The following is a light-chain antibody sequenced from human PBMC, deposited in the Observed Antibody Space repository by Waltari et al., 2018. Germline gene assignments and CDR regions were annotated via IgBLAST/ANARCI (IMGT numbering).Light chain of an antibody. V-gene: IGLV2-11*01. CDR1: SSDVGANNF. CDR2: DIN. CDR3: CSCVGRNIYWV. J-gene: IGLJ3*02. Sequence: QSALTQPRSVSGSPGQSVTISCTGTSSDVGANNFVSWYQHHPDKAPKLIIYDINKKPSGVPDRFSGSKSSHTASLTISGLQGEDEAYYYCCSCVGRNIYWVFGGGTKLTVL.